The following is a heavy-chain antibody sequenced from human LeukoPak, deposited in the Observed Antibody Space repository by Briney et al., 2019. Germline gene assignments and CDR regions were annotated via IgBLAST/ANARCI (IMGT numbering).Heavy chain of an antibody. J-gene: IGHJ4*02. Sequence: SETLSLTCTVSGGSLSSYFWSWIRQPPGKGLEWIAYIYYSGSANYNPSLKSRVTISVDTSKNQFSLKLSSVTAADTAVYYCARQPSSWFTSFDSWGQGTLVTVSS. D-gene: IGHD6-13*01. CDR1: GGSLSSYF. CDR3: ARQPSSWFTSFDS. V-gene: IGHV4-59*01. CDR2: IYYSGSA.